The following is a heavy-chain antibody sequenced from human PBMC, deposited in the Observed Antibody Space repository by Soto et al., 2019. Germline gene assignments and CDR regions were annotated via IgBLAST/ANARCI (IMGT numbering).Heavy chain of an antibody. D-gene: IGHD6-19*01. Sequence: QVQLVQSGAEVKKPGASVKVSCKASGYTFTSYDINWVRQATGQGLEWRGWMNPNSGNTGYAQKFQGRVTITSNTSISSAYRELSSLRSEDSAVYYCAISGQERRGPSGWKYYFYYWGQGSLVTFSS. J-gene: IGHJ4*02. CDR3: AISGQERRGPSGWKYYFYY. CDR2: MNPNSGNT. V-gene: IGHV1-8*01. CDR1: GYTFTSYD.